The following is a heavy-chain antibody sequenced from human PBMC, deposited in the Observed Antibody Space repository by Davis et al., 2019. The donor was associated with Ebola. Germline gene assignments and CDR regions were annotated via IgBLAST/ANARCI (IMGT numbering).Heavy chain of an antibody. CDR3: ARGSLWFRESGHFSYYYGMDV. CDR2: IIPILGIA. Sequence: SVKVSCKASGGTFSSYAISWVRQAPGQGLEWMGRIIPILGIANYAQKFQGRVTITADKSTSTAYMELSSLRSEDTAVYYCARGSLWFRESGHFSYYYGMDVWGQGTTVTVSS. V-gene: IGHV1-69*04. D-gene: IGHD3-10*01. J-gene: IGHJ6*02. CDR1: GGTFSSYA.